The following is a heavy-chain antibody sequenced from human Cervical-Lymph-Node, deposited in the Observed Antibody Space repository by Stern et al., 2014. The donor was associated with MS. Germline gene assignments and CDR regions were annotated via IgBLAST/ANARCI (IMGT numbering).Heavy chain of an antibody. J-gene: IGHJ2*01. CDR2: IYYSGST. D-gene: IGHD2-15*01. CDR3: ARQGYCSGGSCYYWYFDL. V-gene: IGHV4-39*01. Sequence: QLQLQESGPGLVKPSETLSLTCTVSGGSMKSYHWGWIRQSPGKGLDWIGTIYYSGSTYYNPSLQSRVTISVDSSNTQFSLILTSVTAADTAVYYCARQGYCSGGSCYYWYFDLWGRGTLVTVSS. CDR1: GGSMKSYH.